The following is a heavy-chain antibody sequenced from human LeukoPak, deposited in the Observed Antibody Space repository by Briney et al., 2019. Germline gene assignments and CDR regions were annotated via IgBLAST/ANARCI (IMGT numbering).Heavy chain of an antibody. D-gene: IGHD6-13*01. CDR2: ISYDGSNK. V-gene: IGHV3-30-3*01. CDR3: ARAPYSSSWSFDY. Sequence: GGSQRLSCAASGFTFSSYAMHWVRQAPGKGLEWVAVISYDGSNKYYADSVKGRFTISRDNSKNTLYLQMNSLRAEDTAVYYCARAPYSSSWSFDYWGQGTLVTVSS. J-gene: IGHJ4*02. CDR1: GFTFSSYA.